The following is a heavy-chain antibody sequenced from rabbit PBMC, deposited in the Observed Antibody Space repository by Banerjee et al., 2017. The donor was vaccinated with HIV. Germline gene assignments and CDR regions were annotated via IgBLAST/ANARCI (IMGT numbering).Heavy chain of an antibody. Sequence: QEQLEESGGGLVQPEGSLTLTCTASGFSFSSNYWLCWVRQAPGKGLEWIATIAAGSSGSTYYASWAKCRFTISKTSSTTVTLQMTSLTVADTATYFCASDWGGVDFRLWGPGTLVT. CDR1: GFSFSSNYW. J-gene: IGHJ4*01. V-gene: IGHV1S45*01. CDR3: ASDWGGVDFRL. D-gene: IGHD4-1*01. CDR2: IAAGSSGST.